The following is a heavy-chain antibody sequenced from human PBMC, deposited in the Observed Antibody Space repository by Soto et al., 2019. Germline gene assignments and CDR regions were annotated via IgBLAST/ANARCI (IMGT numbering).Heavy chain of an antibody. CDR1: GGSISSGGYY. Sequence: SETLSLTCTVSGGSISSGGYYWSWIRQHPGKGLEWIGYIYYSGSTYYNPSLKSRVTISVDTSKNQFSLKLSSVIAADTAVYYCARDPYYDFWSGYTYGMDVWGQGTTVTVSS. V-gene: IGHV4-31*03. J-gene: IGHJ6*02. CDR3: ARDPYYDFWSGYTYGMDV. D-gene: IGHD3-3*01. CDR2: IYYSGST.